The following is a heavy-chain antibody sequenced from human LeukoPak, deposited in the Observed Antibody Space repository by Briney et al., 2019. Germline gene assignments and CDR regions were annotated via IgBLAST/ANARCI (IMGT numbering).Heavy chain of an antibody. V-gene: IGHV3-7*01. CDR2: IKRDGTEM. J-gene: IGHJ4*02. Sequence: PGGSLRLSCAASGFTFSSYRMSWVRQAPGKGLEWVADIKRDGTEMYYVDSVKGRFTISRDNAKNSLYLQMNSLRAEDSAVYYCSRAGWNYGIYWGQGTLVTVSS. CDR3: SRAGWNYGIY. CDR1: GFTFSSYR. D-gene: IGHD1-7*01.